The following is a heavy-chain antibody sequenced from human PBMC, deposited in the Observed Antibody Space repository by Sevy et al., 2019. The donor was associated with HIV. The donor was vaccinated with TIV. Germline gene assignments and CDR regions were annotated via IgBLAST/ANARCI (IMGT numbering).Heavy chain of an antibody. CDR3: ARDLRDYIWGSYRSLGAFDI. CDR2: IYYSGST. Sequence: SETLSLTCTVSGGSISSYYWSWIRQPPGKGLEWIGYIYYSGSTNYNPSLKSRVTISVDTSKNQFSLKLSSVTAADTAVYYCARDLRDYIWGSYRSLGAFDIWGQGTMGTVSS. D-gene: IGHD3-16*02. V-gene: IGHV4-59*01. J-gene: IGHJ3*02. CDR1: GGSISSYY.